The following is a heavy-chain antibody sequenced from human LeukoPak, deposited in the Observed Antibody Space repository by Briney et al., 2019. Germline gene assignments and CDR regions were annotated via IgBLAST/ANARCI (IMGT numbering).Heavy chain of an antibody. Sequence: GASVKVSCKASGYTFTGYYMHWVRQAPGQGLEWMGWINPNSGGTNYAQKFQGRVTMTRDTSISTAYMELSRLRSDDTAVYYCAREWYDFWSGCYIPYNWFDPWGQGTLVTVSS. CDR3: AREWYDFWSGCYIPYNWFDP. J-gene: IGHJ5*02. V-gene: IGHV1-2*02. CDR1: GYTFTGYY. D-gene: IGHD3-3*01. CDR2: INPNSGGT.